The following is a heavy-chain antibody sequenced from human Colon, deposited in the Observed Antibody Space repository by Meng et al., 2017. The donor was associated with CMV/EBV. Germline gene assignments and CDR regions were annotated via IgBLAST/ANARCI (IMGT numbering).Heavy chain of an antibody. CDR2: IMPILGIA. D-gene: IGHD2-2*01. J-gene: IGHJ6*02. CDR1: AGTFSTYI. CDR3: ARDRLPAAIEIGHYYYGMDV. V-gene: IGHV1-69*04. Sequence: SVKVSCKASAGTFSTYIINWVRQAPGQGLEWMGRIMPILGIANYAQKFQGRVTITADKSTSTAYMELSSLRSEDTAVYYCARDRLPAAIEIGHYYYGMDVWGQGTTVTVSS.